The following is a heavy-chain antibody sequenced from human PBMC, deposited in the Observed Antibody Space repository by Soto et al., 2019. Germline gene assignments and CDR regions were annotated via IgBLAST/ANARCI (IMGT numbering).Heavy chain of an antibody. J-gene: IGHJ4*02. CDR1: GFTFSNYG. V-gene: IGHV3-33*01. CDR3: TLSSGYYYFDY. D-gene: IGHD3-3*01. Sequence: QVQLVESGGGVVQPGRSLRLSCAASGFTFSNYGMHWVRQAPGKGLEWVAVLWYDGNNKHYADSVKGRFTISRDNSKNTLYLQMNSLRAEDTAVYYGTLSSGYYYFDYWGQGTLVTVSS. CDR2: LWYDGNNK.